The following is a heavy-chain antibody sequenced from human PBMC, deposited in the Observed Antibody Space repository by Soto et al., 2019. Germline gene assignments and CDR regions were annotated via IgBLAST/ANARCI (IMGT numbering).Heavy chain of an antibody. D-gene: IGHD6-6*01. V-gene: IGHV4-31*03. CDR3: ARVGISSSDAFDI. Sequence: SETLSLTCSVSGGSIISGGYYLICIRQLPGKDLEWIGYIYHSGNTYYNSSLKSRLTISVDTSKNQFSLKLTSVTAADTAVYYCARVGISSSDAFDIWGQGTMVTVSS. CDR2: IYHSGNT. CDR1: GGSIISGGYY. J-gene: IGHJ3*02.